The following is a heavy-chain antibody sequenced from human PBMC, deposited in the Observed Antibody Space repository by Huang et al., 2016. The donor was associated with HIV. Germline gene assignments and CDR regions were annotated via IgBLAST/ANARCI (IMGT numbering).Heavy chain of an antibody. CDR3: VRDSSSGLQLRY. CDR2: ISKKSGAT. Sequence: EVQLVESGGGLARPGGSLRLSCVASGYTFSTYSMNWVRQAPGKGLGWVSYISKKSGATSYAESVKGRFTVSRDNVKNSLYLQMNRLRVEDTAMYYCVRDSSSGLQLRYWGQGALVIVS. V-gene: IGHV3-48*01. J-gene: IGHJ4*02. D-gene: IGHD3-22*01. CDR1: GYTFSTYS.